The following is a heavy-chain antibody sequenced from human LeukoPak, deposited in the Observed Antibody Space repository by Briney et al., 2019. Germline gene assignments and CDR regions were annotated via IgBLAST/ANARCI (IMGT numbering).Heavy chain of an antibody. V-gene: IGHV3-30*18. CDR1: GFTFSSYG. J-gene: IGHJ4*02. D-gene: IGHD3-16*01. CDR2: ISYDGSNK. Sequence: GGSLRLSCAASGFTFSSYGMHWVRQAPGKGLEWVAVISYDGSNKYYADSVKGRFTISRDNSKNTLYLQMNSLRAEDTAVYYCAKDSDRGFFDYWSQGALVTVSS. CDR3: AKDSDRGFFDY.